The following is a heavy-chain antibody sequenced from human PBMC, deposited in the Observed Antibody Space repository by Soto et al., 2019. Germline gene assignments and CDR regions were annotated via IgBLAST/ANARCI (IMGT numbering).Heavy chain of an antibody. CDR3: AKAKGSFDHTGPDQ. CDR2: FGVDGVT. V-gene: IGHV3-23*01. D-gene: IGHD2-8*02. Sequence: EVQLLESGGGLIQPGGSQRLSCVTSGFTFSNYAMSWVRQAPGKGLEWVSGFGVDGVTYYADSVRGRFTISRDNSKNTLHLQMNSLRVEDTALYYCAKAKGSFDHTGPDQWGQGTLVTVSS. J-gene: IGHJ4*02. CDR1: GFTFSNYA.